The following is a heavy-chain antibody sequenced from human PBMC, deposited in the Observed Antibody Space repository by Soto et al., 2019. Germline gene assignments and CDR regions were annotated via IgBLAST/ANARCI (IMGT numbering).Heavy chain of an antibody. CDR3: AASRKGGWTCDY. CDR1: GDSISSGAYY. Sequence: QVQLQESGPGLVTPSQTLSLSCTVSGDSISSGAYYWSWVRQFPGKGLEWIGYVHYSGNPFYTPSLKSRLSLSLDTSQNQFSLSLNSVTAADTAVYYCAASRKGGWTCDYWGQGTLVTVAS. CDR2: VHYSGNP. J-gene: IGHJ4*02. V-gene: IGHV4-31*03. D-gene: IGHD6-19*01.